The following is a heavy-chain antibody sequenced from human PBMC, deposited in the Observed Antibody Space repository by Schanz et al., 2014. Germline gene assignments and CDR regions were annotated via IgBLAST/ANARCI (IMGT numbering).Heavy chain of an antibody. CDR3: ARDADYNPTSDFWYDAYDF. D-gene: IGHD1-1*01. V-gene: IGHV3-7*01. CDR2: IEADGTRT. J-gene: IGHJ3*01. Sequence: EVQLVESGGGVVQPGGSLRLSCAASGFTFSSYGMHWVRQAPGKGQEWGPKIEADGTRTYYVDSVKGRFTVSRDNAENSLYMPMRSLRVGDTAVYYCARDADYNPTSDFWYDAYDFWGQGTVVTVSS. CDR1: GFTFSSYG.